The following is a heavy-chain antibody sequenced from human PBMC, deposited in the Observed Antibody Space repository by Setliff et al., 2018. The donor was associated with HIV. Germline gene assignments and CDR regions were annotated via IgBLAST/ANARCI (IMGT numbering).Heavy chain of an antibody. CDR1: GYSFTTLW. CDR3: ARSMGFKATTRLYF. D-gene: IGHD2-15*01. J-gene: IGHJ4*02. Sequence: GESLKISCQASGYSFTTLWIAWVRQMPGKGLEWMGMVFPDDSATRYSPSFQGQVSMSADKSINTAYLQWSSLKASDTALYYCARSMGFKATTRLYFWGPGTLVTVSS. CDR2: VFPDDSAT. V-gene: IGHV5-51*01.